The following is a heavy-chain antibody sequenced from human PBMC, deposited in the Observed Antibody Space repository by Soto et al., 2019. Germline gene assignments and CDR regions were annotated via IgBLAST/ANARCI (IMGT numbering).Heavy chain of an antibody. Sequence: GGSLRLSCAASGFTFSNAWMSWVRQAPGRGLEWVGRIKSKTDGGTTDYAAPVKGRFTISRDDSKNTLYLQMNGLKTEDTAVYYCTTEARITMIVVANFWGQGTLVTVSS. J-gene: IGHJ4*02. CDR3: TTEARITMIVVANF. CDR2: IKSKTDGGTT. V-gene: IGHV3-15*01. CDR1: GFTFSNAW. D-gene: IGHD3-22*01.